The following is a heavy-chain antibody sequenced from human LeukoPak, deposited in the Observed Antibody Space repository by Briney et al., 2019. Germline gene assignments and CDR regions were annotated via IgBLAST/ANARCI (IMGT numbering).Heavy chain of an antibody. CDR1: GFTFSSYG. CDR2: IWYDGSNK. Sequence: PGRSLRLSCAASGFTFSSYGMHWVRQAPGKGLEWVALIWYDGSNKYYTDSVKGRFTISRDNSKNTLYLQMNSLRAEDTAVYYCARDWGQWLALDYWGQGTLVTVSS. J-gene: IGHJ4*02. V-gene: IGHV3-33*01. D-gene: IGHD6-19*01. CDR3: ARDWGQWLALDY.